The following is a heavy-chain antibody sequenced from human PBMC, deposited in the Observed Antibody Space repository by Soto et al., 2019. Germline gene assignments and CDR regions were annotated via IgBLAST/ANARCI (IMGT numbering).Heavy chain of an antibody. CDR2: LNGDGSDI. J-gene: IGHJ6*03. CDR3: ARDWYHCMDV. Sequence: EVQLVESGGGLVQPGGSLRLSCAASGFAFNTYWMHWVRQVPGKERVWISKLNGDGSDIKYAESVKGRFPIARDNAQNAMFLYMDSRSADDAAVYYSARDWYHCMDVWCKGTTVTVSS. CDR1: GFAFNTYW. D-gene: IGHD1-20*01. V-gene: IGHV3-74*01.